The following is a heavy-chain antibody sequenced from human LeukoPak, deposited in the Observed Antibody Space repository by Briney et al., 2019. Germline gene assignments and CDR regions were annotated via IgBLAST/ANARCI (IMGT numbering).Heavy chain of an antibody. CDR2: ISSSSSYI. J-gene: IGHJ6*02. CDR3: AKDYLMSPAGSDSAYYYYGMDV. Sequence: PGGSLRLSCAASGFTFSSYSMNWVRQAPEKGLEWVSSISSSSSYIYYADSVKGRFTISRDNAKNSLYLQMNSLRAEDTAIYYCAKDYLMSPAGSDSAYYYYGMDVWGQGTTVTVSS. V-gene: IGHV3-21*04. D-gene: IGHD2-21*02. CDR1: GFTFSSYS.